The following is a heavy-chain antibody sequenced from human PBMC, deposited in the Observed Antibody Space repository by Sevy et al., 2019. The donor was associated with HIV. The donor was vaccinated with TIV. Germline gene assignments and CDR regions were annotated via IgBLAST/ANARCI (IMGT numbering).Heavy chain of an antibody. CDR3: ARDSYPSGMYYPHDAFDI. Sequence: GGSLRLSCAASGFTFSSYSMNWVRQAPGKGLEWVSYISSSSSTIYYADSVKGRFTISRDNAKNSLYLQMNSLRDEDTAVYYCARDSYPSGMYYPHDAFDIWGQGTMVTVSS. V-gene: IGHV3-48*02. CDR1: GFTFSSYS. J-gene: IGHJ3*02. D-gene: IGHD2-15*01. CDR2: ISSSSSTI.